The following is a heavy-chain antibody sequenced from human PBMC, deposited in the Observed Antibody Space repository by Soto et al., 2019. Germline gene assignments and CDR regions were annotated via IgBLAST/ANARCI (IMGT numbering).Heavy chain of an antibody. J-gene: IGHJ3*02. V-gene: IGHV3-23*01. D-gene: IGHD2-15*01. CDR3: AKFRASNPSGGFDI. Sequence: EVQLLESGGDLVQPGGSLRLSCAASGFTFSNYAMGWVRQAPGKGLEWVSDISGTGGSTYYADSVKGRFTISRDNSKNTVYVQMNSLTTADTAVYYCAKFRASNPSGGFDIWGQGTVVTVSS. CDR2: ISGTGGST. CDR1: GFTFSNYA.